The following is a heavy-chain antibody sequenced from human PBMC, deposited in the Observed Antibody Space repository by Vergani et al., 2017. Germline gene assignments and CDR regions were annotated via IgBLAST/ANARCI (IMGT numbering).Heavy chain of an antibody. J-gene: IGHJ4*02. CDR3: ARVYSPDYCSNTNCYTFDY. D-gene: IGHD2-2*02. CDR1: GGSINTGAYY. V-gene: IGHV4-61*02. Sequence: QVQLQESGPGLVKPSETLSLTCTVSGGSINTGAYYWNWIRQPAGRGLEWIGRIYTSGSTDYNPSLQSRVTLSVDTSKNQFSLKLTSVTAADTAVYYCARVYSPDYCSNTNCYTFDYWGQGTLVTVSS. CDR2: IYTSGST.